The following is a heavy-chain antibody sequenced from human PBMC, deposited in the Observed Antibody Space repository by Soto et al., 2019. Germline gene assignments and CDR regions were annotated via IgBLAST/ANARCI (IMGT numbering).Heavy chain of an antibody. CDR3: AREGSSGWYGDYYYGMDV. V-gene: IGHV1-3*01. CDR2: INAGNGNT. Sequence: QVQLVQSGAEVKKPGASVKVSCKASGYTFTSYAMHWVRQAPGQRLEWMGWINAGNGNTKYSQKFQGRVTNTRDTSASTAYMELSSLRSEDTAVYYCAREGSSGWYGDYYYGMDVWGQGTTVTVSS. D-gene: IGHD6-19*01. J-gene: IGHJ6*02. CDR1: GYTFTSYA.